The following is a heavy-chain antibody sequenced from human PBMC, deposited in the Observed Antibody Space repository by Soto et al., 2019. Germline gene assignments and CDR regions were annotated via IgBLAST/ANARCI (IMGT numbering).Heavy chain of an antibody. CDR1: GFTFSSYG. Sequence: QVQLVESGGGVVQPGRSLRLSCAASGFTFSSYGMHWVRQAPGKGLEWVAVISYDGSNKYYADSVKGRFTISRDNSKNKVYLQVNSLRAEDTAVYYCAKEREYGDYTPFDYWGQGTLVTVSS. J-gene: IGHJ4*02. V-gene: IGHV3-30*18. CDR2: ISYDGSNK. CDR3: AKEREYGDYTPFDY. D-gene: IGHD4-17*01.